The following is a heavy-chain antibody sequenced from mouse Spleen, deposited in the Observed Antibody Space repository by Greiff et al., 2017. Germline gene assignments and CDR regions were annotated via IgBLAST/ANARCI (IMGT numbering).Heavy chain of an antibody. D-gene: IGHD4-1*01. Sequence: VQRVESGAELVRPGTSVKVSCKASGYAFTNYLIEWVKQRPGQGLEWIGVINPGSGGTNYNEKFKGKATLTADRSSSTAYMQLSSLTSDDSAVYFWASRTGTGYFDVWGAGTTVTVSS. CDR1: GYAFTNYL. CDR2: INPGSGGT. V-gene: IGHV1-54*01. J-gene: IGHJ1*01. CDR3: ASRTGTGYFDV.